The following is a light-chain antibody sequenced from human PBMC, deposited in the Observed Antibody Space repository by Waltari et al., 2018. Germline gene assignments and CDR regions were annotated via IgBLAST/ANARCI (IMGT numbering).Light chain of an antibody. Sequence: EVVLTQSPVTLSLSPGERATLSCRASQSVGKFLAWYQKKPGQATRLLIYDASNRATGIPVTFSGSGSGTDFTLTISSVQPEDFALYFCQQRSDWPPSITFGQGTRLEI. CDR3: QQRSDWPPSIT. V-gene: IGKV3-11*01. CDR2: DAS. CDR1: QSVGKF. J-gene: IGKJ5*01.